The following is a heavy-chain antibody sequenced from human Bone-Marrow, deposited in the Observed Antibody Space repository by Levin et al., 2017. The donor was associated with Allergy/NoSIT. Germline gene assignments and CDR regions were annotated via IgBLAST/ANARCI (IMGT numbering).Heavy chain of an antibody. D-gene: IGHD6-6*01. CDR3: ARYSSSSLMGYYGMDV. V-gene: IGHV3-30*04. CDR1: GFTFSSYA. CDR2: ISYDGSNK. J-gene: IGHJ6*02. Sequence: LSLTCAASGFTFSSYAMHWVRQAPGKGLEWVAVISYDGSNKYYADSVKGRFTISRDNSKNTLYLQMNSLRAEDTAVYYCARYSSSSLMGYYGMDVWGQGTTVTVSS.